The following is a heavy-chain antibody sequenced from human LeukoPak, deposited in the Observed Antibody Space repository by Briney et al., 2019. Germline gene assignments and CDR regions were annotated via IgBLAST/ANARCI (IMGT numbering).Heavy chain of an antibody. Sequence: GGSLKLSCAASGFTFSGSAMHWVRQASGKGLEWVGRIRSKANSYATAYAASVKGRFTISRDDSKNTAYLQMNSLKTEDTAVYYCTRHQRDSGSYPRDYWGQGTLVTVSS. D-gene: IGHD1-26*01. CDR2: IRSKANSYAT. CDR1: GFTFSGSA. V-gene: IGHV3-73*01. CDR3: TRHQRDSGSYPRDY. J-gene: IGHJ4*02.